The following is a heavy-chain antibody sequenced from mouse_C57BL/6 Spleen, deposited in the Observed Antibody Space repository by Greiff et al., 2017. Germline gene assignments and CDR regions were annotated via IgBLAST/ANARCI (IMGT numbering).Heavy chain of an antibody. CDR1: GFNINDYY. CDR2: IDPEGGDT. V-gene: IGHV14-1*01. D-gene: IGHD1-2*01. J-gene: IGHJ4*01. Sequence: VQLQQSGAELVRPGASVKLSCTASGFNINDYYMHWVQQRPEKGLEWIGRIDPEGGDTAYAPKFQGKGTLTADKSYNTAYLQLISLTSEDTADYYCTCNGGYAIDYWGQGTSVTVSS. CDR3: TCNGGYAIDY.